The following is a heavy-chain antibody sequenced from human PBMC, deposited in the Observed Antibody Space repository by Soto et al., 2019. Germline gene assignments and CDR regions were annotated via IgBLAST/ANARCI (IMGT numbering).Heavy chain of an antibody. J-gene: IGHJ4*02. CDR2: IIPIFGTA. CDR1: GGTFSRYA. Sequence: ASLKVSCKASGGTFSRYAISWVRQAPGQGLEWMGGIIPIFGTANYAQKFQGRVTITADESTSTAYMELSSLRSEDTAVYYCARGSREMATISGFGYWGQGTLVTV. CDR3: ARGSREMATISGFGY. D-gene: IGHD5-12*01. V-gene: IGHV1-69*13.